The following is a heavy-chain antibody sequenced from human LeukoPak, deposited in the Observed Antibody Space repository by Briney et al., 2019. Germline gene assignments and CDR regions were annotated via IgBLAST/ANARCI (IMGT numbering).Heavy chain of an antibody. CDR2: IIPILDMT. Sequence: SVKVSCKASGGTFSSTISWVRQAPGQGLEWMGRIIPILDMTRYAQKCQGRLTITADKSTSTIYMDLTSLRSDDTAVYYCARDRGDGGGSRWGQGTQVTVSS. CDR1: GGTFSST. CDR3: ARDRGDGGGSR. J-gene: IGHJ4*02. V-gene: IGHV1-69*04. D-gene: IGHD3-16*01.